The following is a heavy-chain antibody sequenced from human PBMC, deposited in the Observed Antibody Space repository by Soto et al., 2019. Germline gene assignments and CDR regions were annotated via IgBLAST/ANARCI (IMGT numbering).Heavy chain of an antibody. D-gene: IGHD1-26*01. CDR2: INPNSGGT. CDR1: GYTFTGYY. J-gene: IGHJ4*02. Sequence: ASVKVSCKASGYTFTGYYMHRVRQAPGQGLEWMGWINPNSGGTNYAQKFQGWVTMTRDTSISTAYMELSRLRSDDTAVYYCARDPATGGSYYEYWGQGTLVTVSS. CDR3: ARDPATGGSYYEY. V-gene: IGHV1-2*04.